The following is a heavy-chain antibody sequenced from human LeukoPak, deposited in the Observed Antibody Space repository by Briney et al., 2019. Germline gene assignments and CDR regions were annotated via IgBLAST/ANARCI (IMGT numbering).Heavy chain of an antibody. CDR1: GASISGSGYY. V-gene: IGHV4-39*01. J-gene: IGHJ4*02. CDR3: ALMVRGIIIQSFDY. D-gene: IGHD3-10*01. CDR2: IYYTGST. Sequence: SETLSLTCAVSGASISGSGYYLGWIRQPPGKGLEWIGNIYYTGSTYCNASLQSRVTISIDMSKNQFSLRLSSVTAADTAVYYCALMVRGIIIQSFDYWGQGTLVTVSS.